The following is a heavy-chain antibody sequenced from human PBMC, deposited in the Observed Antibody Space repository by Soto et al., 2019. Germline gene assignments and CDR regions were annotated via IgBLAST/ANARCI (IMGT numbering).Heavy chain of an antibody. V-gene: IGHV4-31*03. J-gene: IGHJ5*02. CDR3: ASSRVPNTPAPTPNNWFDP. CDR1: GGSISCGGYY. CDR2: IYYSGST. D-gene: IGHD2-2*01. Sequence: KPXATLYITCTVSGGSISCGGYYWSWIRQHPGKGLEWIGYIYYSGSTYYNPSLKSRVTISVDTSKNQFSLKLSSVTAADTAVYYCASSRVPNTPAPTPNNWFDPWGQGTLVTVSS.